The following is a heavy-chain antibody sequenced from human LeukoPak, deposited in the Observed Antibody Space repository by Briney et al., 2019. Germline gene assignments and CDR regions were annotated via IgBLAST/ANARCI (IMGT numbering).Heavy chain of an antibody. V-gene: IGHV4-34*01. J-gene: IGHJ4*02. CDR3: ARGCPGY. CDR1: GGSFSDYK. CDR2: IDHSGSA. Sequence: SETLSLTCAAYGGSFSDYKWTWIRQTPGKGLEWIGQIDHSGSAKYNPSLKSRVTMSIYTSKRQFSLELTSVTAADTAVYYCARGCPGYWGQGTLVTVSS.